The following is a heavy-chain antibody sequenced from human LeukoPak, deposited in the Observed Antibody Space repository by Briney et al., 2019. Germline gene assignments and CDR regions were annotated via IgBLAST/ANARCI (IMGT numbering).Heavy chain of an antibody. J-gene: IGHJ4*02. Sequence: SETLSLTCTVSGGSISSYYWSWIRQPPGKGLEWIGYIYYSGSTNYNPSLKSRVTISVDTSKIQFSLKLSSVTAADTAVYYCATRIAAAGGFDYWGQGTLVTVSS. CDR1: GGSISSYY. CDR3: ATRIAAAGGFDY. CDR2: IYYSGST. V-gene: IGHV4-59*08. D-gene: IGHD6-13*01.